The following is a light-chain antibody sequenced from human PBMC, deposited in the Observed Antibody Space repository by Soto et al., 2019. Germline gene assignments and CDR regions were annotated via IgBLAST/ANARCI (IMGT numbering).Light chain of an antibody. CDR2: KAS. Sequence: DIQMTQSPSTLSASVGDRVTITCRASQSISRLLAWYQQKPGKAPKVLIYKASSLESGVPSRFSGSGSGTPFPLTIRSLKPDDFANYYCQQYNTSTWRFGQGTKLEIK. V-gene: IGKV1-5*03. CDR1: QSISRL. CDR3: QQYNTSTWR. J-gene: IGKJ1*01.